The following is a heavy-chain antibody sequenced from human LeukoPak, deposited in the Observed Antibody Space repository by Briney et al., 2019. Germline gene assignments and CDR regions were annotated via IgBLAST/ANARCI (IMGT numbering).Heavy chain of an antibody. D-gene: IGHD2-15*01. CDR1: GGSFSGYY. CDR3: ARGYCSGGSCYSYYYYNYMDV. CDR2: INHSGST. Sequence: ASETLSLTCAVYGGSFSGYYWNWIRQSPGKGLEWIGEINHSGSTYYNPSLKSRVTISVDTSKNQFSLKLSSVTAADTAVYYCARGYCSGGSCYSYYYYNYMDVWGKGTTVTVSS. J-gene: IGHJ6*03. V-gene: IGHV4-34*01.